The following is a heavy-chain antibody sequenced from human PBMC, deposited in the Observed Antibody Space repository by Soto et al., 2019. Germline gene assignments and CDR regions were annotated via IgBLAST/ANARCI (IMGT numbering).Heavy chain of an antibody. Sequence: GGSLRLSCAASGFTFSSYAMSWVRQAPGKGLEWVSAISGSGGSTYYADSVKGRFTISRDNSKNTLYLQMNSLRAEDTAVYYCAKDLRGGIHYYYYGMDVWGQGTTVTVS. D-gene: IGHD3-16*01. V-gene: IGHV3-23*01. CDR3: AKDLRGGIHYYYYGMDV. CDR2: ISGSGGST. CDR1: GFTFSSYA. J-gene: IGHJ6*02.